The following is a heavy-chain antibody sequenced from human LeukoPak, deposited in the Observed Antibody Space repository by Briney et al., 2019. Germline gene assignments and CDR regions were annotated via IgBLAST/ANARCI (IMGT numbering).Heavy chain of an antibody. CDR2: ISGDSRYI. D-gene: IGHD2-2*01. J-gene: IGHJ4*02. V-gene: IGHV3-21*01. CDR3: ARAPTVLVGYCSSSSCQADY. CDR1: AFTFGTSG. Sequence: GGSLRLSCAASAFTFGTSGMNWVRQAPGKGLEWVSAISGDSRYIYYADSVRGRFTISRDNAENSLYLQMHSLRVEDTAVYYCARAPTVLVGYCSSSSCQADYWGQGTLVTVSS.